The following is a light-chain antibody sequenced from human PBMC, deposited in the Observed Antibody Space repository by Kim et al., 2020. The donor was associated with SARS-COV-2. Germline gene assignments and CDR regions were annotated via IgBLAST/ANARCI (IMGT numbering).Light chain of an antibody. Sequence: EIVLTQSPGTLSLSPGERATLSCRASQRVSSSWLAWYQQQPGQAPRLLIYGASSRATGVPDRFSGSGSGTDFTLTISRLEPEDFAVYYCQQYGSSPPYTFGQGTKLEIK. CDR1: QRVSSSW. V-gene: IGKV3-20*01. CDR2: GAS. J-gene: IGKJ2*01. CDR3: QQYGSSPPYT.